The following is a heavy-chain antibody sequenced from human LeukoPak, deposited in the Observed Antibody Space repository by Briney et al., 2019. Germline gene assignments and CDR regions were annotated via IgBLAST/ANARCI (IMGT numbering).Heavy chain of an antibody. CDR2: INPSGGST. Sequence: GASVKVSCKASGYTFTSYYMHWVRQAPGQGLEWMGIINPSGGSTSYAQKFQGRVTMTRDTSTSTVYMELSSLRSEDTAVYYCARSEAYYYDSSGYYFFDYWGQGTLVTVSS. CDR3: ARSEAYYYDSSGYYFFDY. J-gene: IGHJ4*02. V-gene: IGHV1-46*01. D-gene: IGHD3-22*01. CDR1: GYTFTSYY.